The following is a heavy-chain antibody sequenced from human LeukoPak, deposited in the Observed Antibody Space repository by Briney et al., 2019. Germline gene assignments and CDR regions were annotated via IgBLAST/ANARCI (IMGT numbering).Heavy chain of an antibody. J-gene: IGHJ5*02. Sequence: SETLSLTCTVSGGSISSYYWSWIRRPPGKGLEWIGYIYYSGSTNYNLSLKSRVTISVDTSKNQFSLKLSSVTAADTAVYYCAREDGYYYDSSGYYWFDPWGQGTLVTVSS. CDR2: IYYSGST. V-gene: IGHV4-59*01. D-gene: IGHD3-22*01. CDR3: AREDGYYYDSSGYYWFDP. CDR1: GGSISSYY.